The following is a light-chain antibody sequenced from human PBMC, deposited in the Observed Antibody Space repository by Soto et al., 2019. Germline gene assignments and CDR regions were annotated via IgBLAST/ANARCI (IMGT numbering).Light chain of an antibody. CDR3: SSYTSSGTQV. CDR2: DVS. Sequence: QSALTQPASVSGSPGQSITISCTGTSSDVGGYNHVSWYQQHPGKAPKLMIYDVSDRPSGLSNRFSGSKSGNTASLTISGLQAEDEADYYCSSYTSSGTQVFGTGTKLTVL. CDR1: SSDVGGYNH. J-gene: IGLJ1*01. V-gene: IGLV2-14*03.